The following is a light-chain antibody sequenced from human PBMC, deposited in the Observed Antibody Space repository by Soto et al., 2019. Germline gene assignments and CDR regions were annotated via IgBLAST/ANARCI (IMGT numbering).Light chain of an antibody. CDR2: GTS. V-gene: IGKV3-20*01. J-gene: IGKJ4*01. CDR3: QQYGTSALT. Sequence: EIVLTQSPATLSLSPGERATLSCRASQSVSSSYLVWYQQRPGQPPRLLIYGTSTRAAGISDRFSGSGSETDFTLTIYRLEPGDSAVYYCQQYGTSALTFGGGTKV. CDR1: QSVSSSY.